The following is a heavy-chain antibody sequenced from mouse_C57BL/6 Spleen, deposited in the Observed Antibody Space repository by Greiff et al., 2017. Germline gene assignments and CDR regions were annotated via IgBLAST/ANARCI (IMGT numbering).Heavy chain of an antibody. D-gene: IGHD1-1*01. CDR2: INPNYGTT. Sequence: EVQLQQSGPELVKPGASVQISCQASGYSFTDYNMNWVKQSNGKSLEWIGVINPNYGTTSYNQKFKGKATLTVDQSSSTAYMQLNSLTSEDSAVYYCARIYYYGSSPSWFAYWGQGTLVTVSA. CDR1: GYSFTDYN. CDR3: ARIYYYGSSPSWFAY. V-gene: IGHV1-39*01. J-gene: IGHJ3*01.